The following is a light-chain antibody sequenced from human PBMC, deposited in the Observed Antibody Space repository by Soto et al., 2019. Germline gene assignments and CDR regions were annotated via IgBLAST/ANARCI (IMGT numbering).Light chain of an antibody. J-gene: IGKJ5*01. CDR1: QGIGSY. CDR3: QQLNSYPQT. CDR2: AAS. V-gene: IGKV1-9*01. Sequence: DIQLTQSPSFLSASVGDRVTITCRASQGIGSYLAWYQQTPGQAPKLLIYAASSLQSGVPSRFSGSGSGTEFRLTISSLHPEDFATYYCQQLNSYPQTFGQGTRLEI.